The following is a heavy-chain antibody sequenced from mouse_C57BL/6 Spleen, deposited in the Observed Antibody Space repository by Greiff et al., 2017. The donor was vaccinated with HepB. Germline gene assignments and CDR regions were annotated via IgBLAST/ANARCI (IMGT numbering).Heavy chain of an antibody. CDR2: ISSGGSYT. CDR3: ARRGDGKGDFDY. Sequence: DVKLVESGGDLVKPGGSLKLSCAASGFTFSSYGMSWVRQTPDKRLEWVATISSGGSYTYYPDSVKGRFTISRDNAKNTLYLQMSSLKSEDTAMYYCARRGDGKGDFDYWGQGTTLTVSS. CDR1: GFTFSSYG. D-gene: IGHD2-1*01. J-gene: IGHJ2*01. V-gene: IGHV5-6*02.